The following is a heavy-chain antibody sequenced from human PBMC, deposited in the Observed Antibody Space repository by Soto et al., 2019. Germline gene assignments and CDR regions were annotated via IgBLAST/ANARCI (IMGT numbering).Heavy chain of an antibody. CDR1: GYTFTGFF. J-gene: IGHJ4*02. V-gene: IGHV1-2*04. CDR3: ARGEEHRDYVLGY. Sequence: QVQLVQSGAEVKKPGASVKVSCKASGYTFTGFFVHWVRQAPGQGLEWMGWMNPNTGGTKYAQKFKGWVTMTRDTSISTAYMELSRLKYDDTAVYYCARGEEHRDYVLGYWGQGTLVTVSS. D-gene: IGHD3-16*01. CDR2: MNPNTGGT.